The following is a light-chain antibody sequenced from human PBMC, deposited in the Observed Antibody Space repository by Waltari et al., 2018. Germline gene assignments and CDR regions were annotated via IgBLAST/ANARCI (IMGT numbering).Light chain of an antibody. CDR1: QSVSSK. V-gene: IGKV3-15*01. CDR2: GAS. Sequence: ETVMTQPATLSVSPGERVTLSCRASQSVSSKLAWYQQKRGQAPRLLSYGASTRVSDVPDRFSGSGSGTEFILTISSLRSEDLAVYFCQQYHGWPLITFGQGTRLEIK. J-gene: IGKJ5*01. CDR3: QQYHGWPLIT.